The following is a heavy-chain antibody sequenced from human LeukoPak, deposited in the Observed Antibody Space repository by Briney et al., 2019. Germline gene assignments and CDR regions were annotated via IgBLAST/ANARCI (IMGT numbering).Heavy chain of an antibody. D-gene: IGHD3-10*01. V-gene: IGHV3-66*01. CDR1: GFTVSSNY. CDR3: ARDRDDYGSGKDGMDV. CDR2: IYSGGST. J-gene: IGHJ6*02. Sequence: GGSLRLSCAASGFTVSSNYMSWVRQAPGKGLEWVSVIYSGGSTYYADSVKGRFTISRDNSKSTLYLQMNSLRAEDTAVYYCARDRDDYGSGKDGMDVWGQGTTVTVSS.